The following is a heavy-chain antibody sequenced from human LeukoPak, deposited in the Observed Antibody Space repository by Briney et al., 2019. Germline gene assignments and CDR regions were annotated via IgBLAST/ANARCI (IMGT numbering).Heavy chain of an antibody. CDR2: INPNSGGT. D-gene: IGHD3-10*01. J-gene: IGHJ5*02. V-gene: IGHV1-2*02. CDR3: AREGYGSGSSVGWLDP. CDR1: GYTFTGYY. Sequence: ASVKVSCKASGYTFTGYYMHWVRQAPGQGLEWRGWINPNSGGTNYAQKFQGRVTMTRDTSISTAYMELSRLRSDDTAVYYCAREGYGSGSSVGWLDPWGQGTLVTVSS.